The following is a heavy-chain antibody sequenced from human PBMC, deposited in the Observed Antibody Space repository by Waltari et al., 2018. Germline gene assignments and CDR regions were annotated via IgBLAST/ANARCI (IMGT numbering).Heavy chain of an antibody. CDR3: VRDFWSRSYNHHGLDV. V-gene: IGHV1-69*05. J-gene: IGHJ6*02. D-gene: IGHD3-3*01. Sequence: QVQLVQSGAEVKKPGSSVKVSCKASGGTFSSYAISWVRQAPGQGIEWMGGIIPIFGTANYAQKFQGRVTITTDESTSTAYMELSSLRSEDTAVYYCVRDFWSRSYNHHGLDVWGRGTTVTVSS. CDR2: IIPIFGTA. CDR1: GGTFSSYA.